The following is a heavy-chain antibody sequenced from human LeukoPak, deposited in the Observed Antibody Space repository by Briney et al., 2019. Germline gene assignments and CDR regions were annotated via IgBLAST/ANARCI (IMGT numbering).Heavy chain of an antibody. D-gene: IGHD5-18*01. Sequence: YAMXWVRQAPGXGLEWVSAISGSGGSTYYADSVKGRFTISRDNSKNTLYLQMNSLRAEDTAVYYCAKDVLTWIQDYFDYWGQGTLVTVSS. CDR2: ISGSGGST. CDR1: YA. J-gene: IGHJ4*02. CDR3: AKDVLTWIQDYFDY. V-gene: IGHV3-23*01.